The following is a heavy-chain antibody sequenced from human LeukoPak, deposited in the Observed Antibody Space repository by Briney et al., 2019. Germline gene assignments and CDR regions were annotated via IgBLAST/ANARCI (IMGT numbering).Heavy chain of an antibody. CDR2: ITSKTDGGIT. Sequence: GSLRLSCAASGFSFTDAWMSWVRPAPGKGMEWVGRITSKTDGGITDSAAPVKGRFTVSRDDSKNTLFLQMSSLRAEDTAVYYCATDESNSFFFWGQGTLVTVSS. CDR3: ATDESNSFFF. CDR1: GFSFTDAW. V-gene: IGHV3-15*01. J-gene: IGHJ4*02. D-gene: IGHD2/OR15-2a*01.